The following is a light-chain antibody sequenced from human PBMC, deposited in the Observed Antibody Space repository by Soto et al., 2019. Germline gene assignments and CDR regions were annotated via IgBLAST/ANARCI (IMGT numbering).Light chain of an antibody. CDR2: DDG. Sequence: DIQMTQSPSTLSASIGDRVTITCRASESIRTWLAWYQHKPGKAPKXLXHDDGSLASWVPSTFSGSGSGTEFTLTISSLQLEDFATYYCQHYKSYSEAVGQGTK. V-gene: IGKV1-5*01. CDR1: ESIRTW. J-gene: IGKJ1*01. CDR3: QHYKSYSEA.